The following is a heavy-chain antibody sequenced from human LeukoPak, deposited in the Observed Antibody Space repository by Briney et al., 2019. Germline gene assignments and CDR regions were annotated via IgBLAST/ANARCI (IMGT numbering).Heavy chain of an antibody. D-gene: IGHD6-13*01. Sequence: GGSLRLSCAASGFTFSSYGTHWVRQAPGKGLEWVAFIRYDGSNKDYADSVKGRFTISRDNSKNTLYLQMNSLRAEDTAVYYCAKGVGYSSSWYWGASGMDVWGQGTTVTVSS. CDR2: IRYDGSNK. CDR1: GFTFSSYG. CDR3: AKGVGYSSSWYWGASGMDV. V-gene: IGHV3-30*02. J-gene: IGHJ6*02.